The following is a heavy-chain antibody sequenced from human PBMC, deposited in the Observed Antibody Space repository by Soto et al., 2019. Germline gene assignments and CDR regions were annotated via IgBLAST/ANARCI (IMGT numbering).Heavy chain of an antibody. CDR2: IDWDDDK. D-gene: IGHD4-17*01. CDR1: GGSISSSSDY. J-gene: IGHJ5*02. V-gene: IGHV2-70*01. Sequence: TLSLTCTVSGGSISSSSDYWGWIRQRPGKALEWLALIDWDDDKYYSTSLKTRLTISKDTPKNQVVLTMTNMDPVDTATYYCARSLTVTHNWFDPWGQGTLVTV. CDR3: ARSLTVTHNWFDP.